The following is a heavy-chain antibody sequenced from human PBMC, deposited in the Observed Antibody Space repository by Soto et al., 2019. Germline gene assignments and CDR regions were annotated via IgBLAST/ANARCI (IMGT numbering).Heavy chain of an antibody. CDR1: GFVFSDFQ. Sequence: GGSLRLSCAASGFVFSDFQLNWVRQAPGRGLEWLASITGTSAFLFYADSIKGRFTIPRDNPKNFLFLQMDSLGPEDTAVYYCARDNLAVQGAFDHWGQGALVTVSS. D-gene: IGHD3-10*02. J-gene: IGHJ4*02. CDR3: ARDNLAVQGAFDH. CDR2: ITGTSAFL. V-gene: IGHV3-21*01.